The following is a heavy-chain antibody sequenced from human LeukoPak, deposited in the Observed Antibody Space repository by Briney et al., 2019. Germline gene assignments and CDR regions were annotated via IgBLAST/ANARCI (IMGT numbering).Heavy chain of an antibody. CDR3: AKEDYGGNSKAFDI. CDR2: VTNSGSST. Sequence: GGSLRLSCAASGFTFSSYAMAWIRQAPGKGLEWVSTVTNSGSSTYYADSVKGRFTISRDNSKNTLFLQMNSLRAEDTAVYYCAKEDYGGNSKAFDIWGQGTMVTVSS. J-gene: IGHJ3*02. CDR1: GFTFSSYA. D-gene: IGHD4-23*01. V-gene: IGHV3-23*01.